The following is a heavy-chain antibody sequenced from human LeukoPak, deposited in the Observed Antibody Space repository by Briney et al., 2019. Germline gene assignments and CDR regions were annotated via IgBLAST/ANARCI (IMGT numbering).Heavy chain of an antibody. Sequence: ASMKVSCKASGYTFSNYEINWVRQATGQGLEWMGWMNPNSGNTGYAQKFQGRVTITRDTSISTAYMELSSLRSEDTAVYYCARGYDFWSGHSSLFDYWGQGTLVTVSS. V-gene: IGHV1-8*03. CDR3: ARGYDFWSGHSSLFDY. D-gene: IGHD3-3*01. CDR2: MNPNSGNT. J-gene: IGHJ4*02. CDR1: GYTFSNYE.